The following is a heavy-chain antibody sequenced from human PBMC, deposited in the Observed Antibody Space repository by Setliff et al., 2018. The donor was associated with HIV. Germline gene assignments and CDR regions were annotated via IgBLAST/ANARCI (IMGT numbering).Heavy chain of an antibody. Sequence: SVKVSCKASRRTFNSHTINWVRQAPGQGLDWMGRIIPILGVANYAQRFQGKVTNTADKSTSTAYMELTSLRFDDTAMYYCVRGVQSPPHYSYYYMDVWGEGTMVTVSS. V-gene: IGHV1-69*02. J-gene: IGHJ6*03. CDR2: IIPILGVA. CDR1: RRTFNSHT. CDR3: VRGVQSPPHYSYYYMDV. D-gene: IGHD3-3*01.